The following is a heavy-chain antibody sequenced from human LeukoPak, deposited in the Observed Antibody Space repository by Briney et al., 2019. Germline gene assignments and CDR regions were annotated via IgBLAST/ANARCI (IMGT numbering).Heavy chain of an antibody. D-gene: IGHD3-22*01. Sequence: GGSLRLSCAASGFTVSSNYITWVRQAPGKGLEWVSVFYSGGSTYYADSVKGRFTISRDNSKNTLYLQMNSLRSDDTAVYYCARVAQHRYYYDSSAFRYYFDYWGQGTLVTVSS. CDR2: FYSGGST. CDR1: GFTVSSNY. J-gene: IGHJ4*02. V-gene: IGHV3-53*05. CDR3: ARVAQHRYYYDSSAFRYYFDY.